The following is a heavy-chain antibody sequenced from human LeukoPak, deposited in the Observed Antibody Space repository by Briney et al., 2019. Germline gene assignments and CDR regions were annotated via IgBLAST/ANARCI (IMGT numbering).Heavy chain of an antibody. CDR2: IYHSGST. CDR3: ARVNLGDSSGYYFDY. Sequence: NPSETLSLTCAVSGGSISSGGYSWSWIRQPPGKGLEWIGYIYHSGSTYYNPSLKSRVTISVDRSKNQFSLKLNSETATDTAVYYCARVNLGDSSGYYFDYWGQGTLVTVSS. J-gene: IGHJ4*02. CDR1: GGSISSGGYS. V-gene: IGHV4-30-2*01. D-gene: IGHD3-22*01.